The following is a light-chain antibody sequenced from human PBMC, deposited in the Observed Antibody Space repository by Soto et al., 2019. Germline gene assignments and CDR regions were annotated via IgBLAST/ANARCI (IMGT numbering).Light chain of an antibody. J-gene: IGKJ1*01. CDR2: AAS. Sequence: SASVGYRVTITCRASQTVGTFLNWYQQRPGRAPNLLIYAASNLPTGVPSRFSGSGSGTDFTLTINSLQPEDFGTYYCQQSYSIRSWTFGQGTKV. V-gene: IGKV1-39*01. CDR3: QQSYSIRSWT. CDR1: QTVGTF.